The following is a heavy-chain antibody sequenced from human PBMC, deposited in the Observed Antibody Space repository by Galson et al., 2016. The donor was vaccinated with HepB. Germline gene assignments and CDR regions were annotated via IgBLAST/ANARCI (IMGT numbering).Heavy chain of an antibody. D-gene: IGHD3-16*01. CDR2: IKAISDGGTT. CDR3: TSRYGGGRQSLSFDY. CDR1: GFTFTKPW. J-gene: IGHJ4*02. Sequence: SLRLSCAASGFTFTKPWFNWVRQAPGKGLEWLGHIKAISDGGTTDYAAPVKGRFTISRDDSKNTVYLQMNSLKTEDTAVYYCTSRYGGGRQSLSFDYWGQGTLVTVSS. V-gene: IGHV3-15*01.